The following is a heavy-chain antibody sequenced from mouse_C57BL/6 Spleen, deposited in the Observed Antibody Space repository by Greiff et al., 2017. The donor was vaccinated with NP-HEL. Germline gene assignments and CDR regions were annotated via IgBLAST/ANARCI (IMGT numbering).Heavy chain of an antibody. CDR2: IDPETGGT. CDR3: TREAAQALFAD. J-gene: IGHJ3*01. V-gene: IGHV1-15*01. CDR1: GYTFTDYE. D-gene: IGHD3-2*02. Sequence: VQLQQSGAELVRPGASVTLSCKASGYTFTDYEMHWVKQTPVHGLEWIGAIDPETGGTAYNQKFKGKAILTADKSSSTAYMELRSLTSEDSAVYYCTREAAQALFADWGQGTLVTVSA.